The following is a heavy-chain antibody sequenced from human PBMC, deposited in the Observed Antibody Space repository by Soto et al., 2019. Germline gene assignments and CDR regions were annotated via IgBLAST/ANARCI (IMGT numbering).Heavy chain of an antibody. D-gene: IGHD2-15*01. Sequence: PGGSLRFSCAASGFTFSSYAMSWVRQAPGKGLEWVSAISGSGGSTYYADSVKGRFTISRDNSKNTLYLQMNSLRAEDTAVYYCAKDLSSLVSGRWFDPWGQGTLVTVSS. CDR2: ISGSGGST. CDR3: AKDLSSLVSGRWFDP. CDR1: GFTFSSYA. J-gene: IGHJ5*02. V-gene: IGHV3-23*01.